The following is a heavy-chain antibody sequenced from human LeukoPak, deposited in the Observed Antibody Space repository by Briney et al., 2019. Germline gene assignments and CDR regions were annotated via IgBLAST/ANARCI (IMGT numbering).Heavy chain of an antibody. CDR1: GGSISSGDYY. CDR3: ARAITHRITYLNGWYFDL. J-gene: IGHJ2*01. V-gene: IGHV4-30-4*01. Sequence: SETLSLTCTVSGGSISSGDYYWSWIRQPPGKGLEWIGYIYYSGSTYYNPSLKSRVTISVDTSKNQFSLKLSSVTAADTAVYYCARAITHRITYLNGWYFDLWGRGTLVTVSS. D-gene: IGHD3-10*01. CDR2: IYYSGST.